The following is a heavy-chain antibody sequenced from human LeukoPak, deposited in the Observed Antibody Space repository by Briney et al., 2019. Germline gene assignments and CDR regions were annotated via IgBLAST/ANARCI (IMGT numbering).Heavy chain of an antibody. Sequence: SETLSLTCTVSGGSISSGGYYWSWIRQHTGKGLEWIGYIYYSGSTYYNPSLKSRVTISVDTSKNQFSLKLSSVTAADTAVYYCASGEYSSSPRLGDYYYYYGLDVWGQGTTVTVSS. CDR3: ASGEYSSSPRLGDYYYYYGLDV. J-gene: IGHJ6*02. V-gene: IGHV4-31*03. CDR2: IYYSGST. D-gene: IGHD6-6*01. CDR1: GGSISSGGYY.